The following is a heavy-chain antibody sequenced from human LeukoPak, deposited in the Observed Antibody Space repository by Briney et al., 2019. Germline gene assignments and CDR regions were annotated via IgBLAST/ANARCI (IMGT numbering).Heavy chain of an antibody. CDR3: ARGKWQQLVQGWFDP. CDR1: GFTFSSYG. V-gene: IGHV3-30*03. Sequence: GGSLRLSCAASGFTFSSYGMHWVRQAPGKGLEWVAVISYDGSNKYYADSVKGRFTISRDNSKNTLYLEVNSLRADDTAVYYCARGKWQQLVQGWFDPWGQGTLVTVSS. J-gene: IGHJ5*02. CDR2: ISYDGSNK. D-gene: IGHD6-13*01.